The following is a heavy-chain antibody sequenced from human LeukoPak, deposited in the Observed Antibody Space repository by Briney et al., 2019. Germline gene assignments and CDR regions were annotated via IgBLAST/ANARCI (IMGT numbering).Heavy chain of an antibody. D-gene: IGHD6-13*01. J-gene: IGHJ5*02. Sequence: ASVKVSCKASGYTFTSYYMHWVRQAPGQGLEWMGIINPSGGSTSYAQKFQGRVTMTRDTSTSTVYMELSSLRSEDTAVYYCAGGPYSSSWYEDWFDPWGQGTLVTVSS. CDR3: AGGPYSSSWYEDWFDP. V-gene: IGHV1-46*01. CDR1: GYTFTSYY. CDR2: INPSGGST.